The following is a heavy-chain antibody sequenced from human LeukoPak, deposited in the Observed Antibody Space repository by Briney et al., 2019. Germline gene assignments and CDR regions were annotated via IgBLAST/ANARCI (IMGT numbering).Heavy chain of an antibody. V-gene: IGHV3-74*01. J-gene: IGHJ4*02. CDR1: GFTFSDYW. Sequence: GGSLRLSCAASGFTFSDYWMHWVRQAPGKGLVWVSLIHSDGGTTNYADSVKGRFTISRDNAKNTVYLQMNNLRVEDTAVYYCARDTYSIAEWGQGTLVTVSS. CDR2: IHSDGGTT. CDR3: ARDTYSIAE. D-gene: IGHD6-13*01.